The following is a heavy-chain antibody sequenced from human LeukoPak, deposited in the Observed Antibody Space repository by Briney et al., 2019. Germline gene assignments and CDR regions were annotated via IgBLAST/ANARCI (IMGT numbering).Heavy chain of an antibody. V-gene: IGHV3-48*01. CDR3: ARALRYFDWLSTSPEYNWFDP. D-gene: IGHD3-9*01. Sequence: GGSLRLSCAASGFTFSSYSMNWVRQAPGKGLEWVSYISSSSNTIYYADSVKGRFTISSDNAKNSLYLQMNSLRAEDTAVYYCARALRYFDWLSTSPEYNWFDPWGQGTLVTVSS. CDR2: ISSSSNTI. CDR1: GFTFSSYS. J-gene: IGHJ5*02.